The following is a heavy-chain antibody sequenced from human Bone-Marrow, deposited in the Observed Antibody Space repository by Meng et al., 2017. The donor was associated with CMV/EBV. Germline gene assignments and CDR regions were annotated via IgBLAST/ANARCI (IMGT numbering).Heavy chain of an antibody. CDR3: AKDRVTAGTNYYGMDV. CDR2: ISASGASA. J-gene: IGHJ6*02. CDR1: GFTFSSYA. V-gene: IGHV3-23*01. D-gene: IGHD6-13*01. Sequence: GESLKISCGASGFTFSSYAMTWVRQAPGKGLEWVSTISASGASAYYADSVRCRFTISRDNSKNTLHLQINGLRAEDTALYYCAKDRVTAGTNYYGMDVWGQGTTVTVSS.